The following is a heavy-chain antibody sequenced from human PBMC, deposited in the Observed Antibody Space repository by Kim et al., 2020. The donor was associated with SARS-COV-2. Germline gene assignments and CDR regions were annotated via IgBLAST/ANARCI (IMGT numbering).Heavy chain of an antibody. V-gene: IGHV4-31*03. D-gene: IGHD6-13*01. CDR2: IYYIGST. CDR1: GGSISSGGYY. Sequence: SETLSLTCTVSGGSISSGGYYWSWIRQHPGKGLEWIGYIYYIGSTYYNPSLKSRVTISVDTSKNQFSLKLSSVTAADTAVYYCARLSSSWYPYYYGMDVWGQGTTVTVSS. J-gene: IGHJ6*02. CDR3: ARLSSSWYPYYYGMDV.